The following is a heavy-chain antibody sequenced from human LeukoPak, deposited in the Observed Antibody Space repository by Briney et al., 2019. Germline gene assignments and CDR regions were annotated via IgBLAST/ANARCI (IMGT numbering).Heavy chain of an antibody. CDR3: ARDKYGGNSNAFDI. CDR2: IGTDGSGT. Sequence: PGGSLRLSCAASGFTFSNYWMHWVRQVPGKGLVWVARIGTDGSGTTYADYVQGRFTISRDSAKNTLFLQMNSLRAEDTAVYYCARDKYGGNSNAFDIWGQGTLVTVSS. J-gene: IGHJ3*02. CDR1: GFTFSNYW. V-gene: IGHV3-74*01. D-gene: IGHD4-23*01.